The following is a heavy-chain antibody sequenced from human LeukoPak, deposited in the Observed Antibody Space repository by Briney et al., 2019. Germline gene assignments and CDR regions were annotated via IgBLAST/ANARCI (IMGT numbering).Heavy chain of an antibody. CDR2: ISGSGGST. CDR3: ARDLYYDILTGFGEYFQH. D-gene: IGHD3-9*01. Sequence: GGSLRLSCAASGFTFSSYAMSWVRQAPGKGLEWVSAISGSGGSTYYADSVKGRFTISRDNSKNTLYLQMNSLRAEDTAVYYCARDLYYDILTGFGEYFQHWGQGTLVTVSS. J-gene: IGHJ1*01. V-gene: IGHV3-23*01. CDR1: GFTFSSYA.